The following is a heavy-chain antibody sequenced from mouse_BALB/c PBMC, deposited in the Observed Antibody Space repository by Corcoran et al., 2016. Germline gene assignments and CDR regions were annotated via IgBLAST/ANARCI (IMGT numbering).Heavy chain of an antibody. CDR2: INTYTGEP. J-gene: IGHJ4*01. V-gene: IGHV9-3-1*01. D-gene: IGHD2-2*01. CDR3: ARRGAVKVTYYAMDY. CDR1: GYTFTNYG. Sequence: QIQLVQSGPELKKPGETVKISCKASGYTFTNYGMNWVKQAPGKGLKWMGWINTYTGEPTYADDFKGRFAFSSETSASTAYLQINNLKNEDTATYFCARRGAVKVTYYAMDYWGQGTSVTVSS.